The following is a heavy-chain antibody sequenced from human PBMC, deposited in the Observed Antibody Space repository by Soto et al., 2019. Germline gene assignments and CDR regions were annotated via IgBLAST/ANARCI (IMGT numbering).Heavy chain of an antibody. CDR1: GFTFSDYY. Sequence: PGGSLRLSCAASGFTFSDYYMSWIRQAPGKGLEWVSYISSSGSTIYYADTVKGRFTISRDNAKNTLYLQMNSLRAEDTAVYYCAKLANPGCSGGSCYQGDDYWGQGTLVTVSS. V-gene: IGHV3-11*01. CDR2: ISSSGSTI. D-gene: IGHD2-15*01. J-gene: IGHJ4*02. CDR3: AKLANPGCSGGSCYQGDDY.